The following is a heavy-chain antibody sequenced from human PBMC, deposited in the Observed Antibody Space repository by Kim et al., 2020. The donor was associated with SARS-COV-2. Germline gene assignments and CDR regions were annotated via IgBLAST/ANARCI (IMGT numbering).Heavy chain of an antibody. CDR3: AGGSSFIDY. D-gene: IGHD3-16*01. CDR1: GFTFSRFW. J-gene: IGHJ4*02. Sequence: GGSLRLSCAASGFTFSRFWMYWVRQGPGRGLVWVARINSDGTTTSYADSVKGRFTISRDNAKNTLFLQMNSLTADDTAVYFCAGGSSFIDYWGQGTLVTV. V-gene: IGHV3-74*01. CDR2: INSDGTTT.